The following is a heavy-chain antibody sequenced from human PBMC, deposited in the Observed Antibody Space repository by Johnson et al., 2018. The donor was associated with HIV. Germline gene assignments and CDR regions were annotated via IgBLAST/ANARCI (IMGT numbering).Heavy chain of an antibody. CDR2: ISLDCNIT. V-gene: IGHV3-43D*03. J-gene: IGHJ3*01. CDR1: GFTFDDYA. D-gene: IGHD6-19*01. Sequence: VQLFYSWGVVVQPGGSLILSCSFSGFTFDDYAMHWVRQPPGKGLEWVSLISLDCNITYYSYSFNFLFTISRYNSNNTLYLQMNSLRAEDTAVYYCARERGDSSRTAFDVWGKGTMV. CDR3: ARERGDSSRTAFDV.